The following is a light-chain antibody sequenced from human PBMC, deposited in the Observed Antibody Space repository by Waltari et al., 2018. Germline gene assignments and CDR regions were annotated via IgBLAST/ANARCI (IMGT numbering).Light chain of an antibody. Sequence: DIQMTQSPSTLSASVGDRVTITCRASQSISTWLAWYQQIPGEAPKLLIYKASSLESGVPSRFSGSGSGTEFTLTISSLRPDDFATYYCQQYNESPYTFGQETKLEIK. V-gene: IGKV1-5*03. CDR1: QSISTW. CDR2: KAS. J-gene: IGKJ2*01. CDR3: QQYNESPYT.